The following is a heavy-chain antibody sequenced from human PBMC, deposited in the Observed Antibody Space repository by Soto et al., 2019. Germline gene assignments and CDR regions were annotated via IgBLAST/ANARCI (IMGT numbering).Heavy chain of an antibody. CDR2: ISSSSSYI. D-gene: IGHD2-2*01. CDR1: GFTFSSYN. J-gene: IGHJ4*02. Sequence: GGALKISCAASGFTFSSYNMNWVRQAPGKGLEWVSSISSSSSYIYYADSVKGRFTISRDNAKNSLYLQMNSLRAEDTAVYYCARERYCSSTSCYRHFDYWGQGTLVTVSS. V-gene: IGHV3-21*01. CDR3: ARERYCSSTSCYRHFDY.